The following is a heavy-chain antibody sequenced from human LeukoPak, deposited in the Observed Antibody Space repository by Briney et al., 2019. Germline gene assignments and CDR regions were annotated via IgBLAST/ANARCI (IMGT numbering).Heavy chain of an antibody. V-gene: IGHV3-7*04. J-gene: IGHJ4*02. CDR2: IKQDGSEK. Sequence: GGSRRLSCAASGFTFSSYWMSWVRQAPGKGLEWVANIKQDGSEKYYVDSVKGRFTISRDNAKNSLYLQMNSLRAEDTAVYYCARGPRYYYDSSGYTKYWGQGTLVTVSS. D-gene: IGHD3-22*01. CDR1: GFTFSSYW. CDR3: ARGPRYYYDSSGYTKY.